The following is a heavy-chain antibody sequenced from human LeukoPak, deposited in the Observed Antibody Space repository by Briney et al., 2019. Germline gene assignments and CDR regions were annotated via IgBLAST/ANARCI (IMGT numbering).Heavy chain of an antibody. CDR3: ARVRYYDILTGYLPHYYYGMDV. Sequence: SETLSLTCAVYGGSFSGYYWSWIRQPPGKGLEWIGEINHSGSTNYNPSLKSRVTISVDTSKNQFSLKLSSVTAADTAVYYCARVRYYDILTGYLPHYYYGMDVWGQGTTVTVSS. V-gene: IGHV4-34*01. D-gene: IGHD3-9*01. CDR2: INHSGST. J-gene: IGHJ6*02. CDR1: GGSFSGYY.